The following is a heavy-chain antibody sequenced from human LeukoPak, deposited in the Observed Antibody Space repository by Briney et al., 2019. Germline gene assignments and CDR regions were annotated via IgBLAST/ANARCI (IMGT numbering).Heavy chain of an antibody. CDR1: GFTFSSYG. CDR2: ISYDGSNK. Sequence: GGSLRLTCAASGFTFSSYGMHWVRQAPGKGLEWVAVISYDGSNKYYADSVKGRFTISRDNSKNTLYLQMNSPRAEDTAVYYCAKDYDSSGRRVFDYWGQGTLVTVSS. D-gene: IGHD3-22*01. CDR3: AKDYDSSGRRVFDY. V-gene: IGHV3-30*18. J-gene: IGHJ4*02.